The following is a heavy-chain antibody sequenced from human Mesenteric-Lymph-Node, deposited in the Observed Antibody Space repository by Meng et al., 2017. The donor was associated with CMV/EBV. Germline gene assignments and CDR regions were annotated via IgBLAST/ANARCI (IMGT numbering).Heavy chain of an antibody. CDR1: GGSISSSSYY. J-gene: IGHJ5*02. CDR3: EAQYYYDSGSYPPNWFDP. V-gene: IGHV4-39*02. D-gene: IGHD3-10*01. CDR2: INHSGST. Sequence: SETLSLTCTVSGGSISSSSYYWGWIRQPPGKGLEWIGEINHSGSTNYNPSLKSRVTISIDTSKNHYSLKLSSVTAADTAVYYCEAQYYYDSGSYPPNWFDPWGQGTLVTVSS.